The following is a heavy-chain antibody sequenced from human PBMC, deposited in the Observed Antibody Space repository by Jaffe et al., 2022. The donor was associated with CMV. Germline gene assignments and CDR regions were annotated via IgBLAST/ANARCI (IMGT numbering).Heavy chain of an antibody. Sequence: QVQLQESGPGLVKPSETLSLTCTVSGGSISSYYWSWIRQPPGKGPQWIGSVNFSGTTNYNPSLKSRVTISVDSSKNQFSLKVRSVTAADTAVYYCARSYVAGGYLSRNNYYYNYMDVWGKGTTVNVSS. V-gene: IGHV4-59*01. CDR2: VNFSGTT. J-gene: IGHJ6*03. CDR3: ARSYVAGGYLSRNNYYYNYMDV. D-gene: IGHD3-22*01. CDR1: GGSISSYY.